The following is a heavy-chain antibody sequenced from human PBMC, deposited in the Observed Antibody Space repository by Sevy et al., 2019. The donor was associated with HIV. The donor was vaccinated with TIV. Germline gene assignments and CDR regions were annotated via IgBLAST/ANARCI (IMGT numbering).Heavy chain of an antibody. J-gene: IGHJ3*02. Sequence: SETLSLTCTVSGGSISSYYWSWIRQPPGKGLEWIGYIYYSGSTNYDPSLKSRVTISVETSKNQFPLKLSSVTAADTAVYYCARAWDAVSRVYGDPAFDIWGQGTMVTVSS. V-gene: IGHV4-59*01. D-gene: IGHD4-17*01. CDR3: ARAWDAVSRVYGDPAFDI. CDR1: GGSISSYY. CDR2: IYYSGST.